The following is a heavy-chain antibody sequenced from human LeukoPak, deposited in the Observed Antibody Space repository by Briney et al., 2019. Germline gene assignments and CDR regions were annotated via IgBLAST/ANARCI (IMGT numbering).Heavy chain of an antibody. CDR2: LNPSGCST. D-gene: IGHD3-9*01. Sequence: GASVKVSCKASGYTFTGYYMHWVRQAPGQGLEWMGTLNPSGCSTSYAQKFQGRVTMTRDTSTSTVYMELSSLRSEDTAVYYCARDLPDILTGYYYMDVWGKGTTVTISS. CDR3: ARDLPDILTGYYYMDV. CDR1: GYTFTGYY. J-gene: IGHJ6*03. V-gene: IGHV1-46*01.